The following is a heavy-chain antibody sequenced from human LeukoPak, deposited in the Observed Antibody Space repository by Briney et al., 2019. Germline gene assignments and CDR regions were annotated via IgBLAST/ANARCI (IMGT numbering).Heavy chain of an antibody. J-gene: IGHJ4*02. Sequence: PGGSLRLSCAASGFTFSSYEMSWVRQAPGKGLEWVSYISSSGSTIYYADSVKGRFTISRDNSKNTLYLQMNSLRAEDTAVYYCARDFRGYFDYWGQGTLVTVSS. CDR1: GFTFSSYE. D-gene: IGHD3-10*01. V-gene: IGHV3-48*03. CDR3: ARDFRGYFDY. CDR2: ISSSGSTI.